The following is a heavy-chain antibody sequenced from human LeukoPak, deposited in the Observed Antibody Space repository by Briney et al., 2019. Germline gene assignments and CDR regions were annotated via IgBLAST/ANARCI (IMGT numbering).Heavy chain of an antibody. J-gene: IGHJ6*03. D-gene: IGHD4-23*01. Sequence: PSETLSLTCTVSGDSISSGDYYWSWIRQPAGKGLEWIGRISSSGSTNYNPSLKSRVTISVDTSKNQFSLKLSSVTAADTAVYYCARHRTTVVTPKGYYYYMDVWGKGTTVTISS. V-gene: IGHV4-61*02. CDR3: ARHRTTVVTPKGYYYYMDV. CDR2: ISSSGST. CDR1: GDSISSGDYY.